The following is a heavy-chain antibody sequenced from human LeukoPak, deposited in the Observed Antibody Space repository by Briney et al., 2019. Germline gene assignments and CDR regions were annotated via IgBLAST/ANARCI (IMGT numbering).Heavy chain of an antibody. CDR2: IYYSGST. D-gene: IGHD1-1*01. Sequence: SETLSLTCTVSGGSITNNSDYWGCIRQPPGKGLEWIGSIYYSGSTYYNPSLKSRVAISVDTSENQFSLRLSSVTAADTAMYYCARSLSGTRESFDYWGQGTLVTVSS. V-gene: IGHV4-39*07. CDR1: GGSITNNSDY. CDR3: ARSLSGTRESFDY. J-gene: IGHJ4*02.